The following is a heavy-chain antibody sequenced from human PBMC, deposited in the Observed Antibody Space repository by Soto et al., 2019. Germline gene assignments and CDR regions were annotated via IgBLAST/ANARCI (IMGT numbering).Heavy chain of an antibody. V-gene: IGHV4-30-4*01. CDR3: ARGGDSNYAFPLDY. CDR2: IYFSGST. J-gene: IGHJ4*02. Sequence: QVQLQESGPGLVKPSQTLSLTCTVSGGSISRGDYYWSWIRQPPGKGLEWIGYIYFSGSTYYNPSLKSRVTISGDTSKNQFSLKLNSMTAADTAVYYCARGGDSNYAFPLDYWGQGSLVTVSS. D-gene: IGHD4-4*01. CDR1: GGSISRGDYY.